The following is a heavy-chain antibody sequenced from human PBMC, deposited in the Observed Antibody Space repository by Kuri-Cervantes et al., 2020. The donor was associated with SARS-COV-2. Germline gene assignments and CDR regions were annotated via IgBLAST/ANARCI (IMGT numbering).Heavy chain of an antibody. CDR3: ARHRSYYYGSGSYYNWVGYYYYMDV. CDR1: GGSFSGYY. J-gene: IGHJ6*03. V-gene: IGHV4-34*01. Sequence: SETLSLTCAVYGGSFSGYYWSWIRQPPGKGLEWIGSIYYSGSTYYNPSLKSRVTISVDTSKNQFSLKLSSVTAADTAVYYCARHRSYYYGSGSYYNWVGYYYYMDVWGQGTLVTVSS. D-gene: IGHD3-10*01. CDR2: IYYSGST.